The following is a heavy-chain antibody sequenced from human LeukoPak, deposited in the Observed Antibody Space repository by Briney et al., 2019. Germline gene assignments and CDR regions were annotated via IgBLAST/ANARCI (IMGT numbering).Heavy chain of an antibody. CDR2: TNPNSGGT. J-gene: IGHJ1*01. V-gene: IGHV1-2*02. Sequence: ASVKVSCKASGYTFTGYYIHWVRQAPGQGLECMGWTNPNSGGTNYAQKLQGRVTMTRDTSISTAYMELSRLRSDDTAVYYCAREDYYDSSGYYKNKEYFQHWGQGTLVTVSS. CDR3: AREDYYDSSGYYKNKEYFQH. CDR1: GYTFTGYY. D-gene: IGHD3-22*01.